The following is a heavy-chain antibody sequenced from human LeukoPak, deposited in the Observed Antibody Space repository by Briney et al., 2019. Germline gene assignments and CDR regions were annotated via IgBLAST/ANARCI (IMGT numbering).Heavy chain of an antibody. D-gene: IGHD6-6*01. V-gene: IGHV1-46*01. CDR3: ARVRIAARQSLDY. J-gene: IGHJ4*02. CDR1: GYTFTGYY. Sequence: ASVKVSCKASGYTFTGYYMHWVRQAPGQGLEWMGWINPNSGNTSYAQKFQGRVTMTRDTSTSTVYMELSSLRSEDTAVYYCARVRIAARQSLDYWGQGTLVTVSS. CDR2: INPNSGNT.